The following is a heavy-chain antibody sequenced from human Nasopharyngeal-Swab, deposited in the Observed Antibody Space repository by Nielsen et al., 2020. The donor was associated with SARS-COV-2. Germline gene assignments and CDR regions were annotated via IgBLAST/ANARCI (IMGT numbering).Heavy chain of an antibody. D-gene: IGHD2/OR15-2a*01. J-gene: IGHJ4*02. CDR3: ARETIVQDFDY. CDR2: INTNTGNP. Sequence: WVWQAPGQGLEWMGWINTNTGNPTYAQGFTGRFVFSLDTSVSTAYLQISSLKAEDTAVYYCARETIVQDFDYWGQGTLVTVSS. V-gene: IGHV7-4-1*02.